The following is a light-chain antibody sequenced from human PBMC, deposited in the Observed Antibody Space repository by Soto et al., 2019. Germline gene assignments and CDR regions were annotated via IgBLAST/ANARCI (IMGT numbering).Light chain of an antibody. CDR2: GAS. J-gene: IGKJ4*01. Sequence: EIVMTQFPATLSKSPGESATFSCRASQSISTKLAWYQQKPGQAPRLLIYGASSRATGIPDRFSGSGSGTDFTLTISRLEPEDFAVYYCQQYGSSPPILTFGGGTKVDI. V-gene: IGKV3-20*01. CDR3: QQYGSSPPILT. CDR1: QSISTK.